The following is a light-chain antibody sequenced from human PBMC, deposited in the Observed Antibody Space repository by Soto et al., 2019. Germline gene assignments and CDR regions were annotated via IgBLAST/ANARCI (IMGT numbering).Light chain of an antibody. CDR1: QSISSW. V-gene: IGKV1-5*01. J-gene: IGKJ1*01. CDR3: QQYNSYSWT. Sequence: IPMIQSPSTLSASVGDRVTITCRASQSISSWLAWYQQKPGKAPKLLIYDASSLESGVPSRFSGSGSGTEFTLTISSLQPDDFATYYCQQYNSYSWTFGQGTKVDIK. CDR2: DAS.